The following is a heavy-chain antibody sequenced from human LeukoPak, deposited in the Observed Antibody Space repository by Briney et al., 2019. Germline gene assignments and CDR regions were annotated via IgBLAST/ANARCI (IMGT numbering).Heavy chain of an antibody. V-gene: IGHV4-59*01. Sequence: SDTLSLTCTVSGGSISSYYWSWIRQPPGKGLEWIGYISGSTKYNPSLKSRVTISVDTSKNQFSLKLSSVTAADTAVYYCAYGSGSYYFDYWGQGTLVTVSS. CDR1: GGSISSYY. CDR3: AYGSGSYYFDY. D-gene: IGHD6-19*01. J-gene: IGHJ4*02. CDR2: ISGST.